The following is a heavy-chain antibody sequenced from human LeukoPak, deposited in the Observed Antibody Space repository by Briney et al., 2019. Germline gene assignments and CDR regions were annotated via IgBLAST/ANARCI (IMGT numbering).Heavy chain of an antibody. CDR1: GFTFRTYG. D-gene: IGHD6-13*01. J-gene: IGHJ4*02. Sequence: GGSLRLSCAASGFTFRTYGMHWVRQAPGKGLEWVAVISYDGSNTYYADSVEGRFTISRDNSKNTLYLQMDSLRAEDTAVYYCAKEGDISSSWYLSNYFDYWGQGTLVTVSS. CDR3: AKEGDISSSWYLSNYFDY. CDR2: ISYDGSNT. V-gene: IGHV3-30*18.